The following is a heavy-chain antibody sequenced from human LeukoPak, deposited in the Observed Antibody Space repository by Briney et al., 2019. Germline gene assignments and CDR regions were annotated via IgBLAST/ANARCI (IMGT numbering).Heavy chain of an antibody. J-gene: IGHJ3*02. Sequence: PSQTLSLTCTVSGDSISSGDYYWSWIRQPAGKGLEWIGRISSSGSTNYNPSLKSRVTISVDTSKNQSSLKLSSVTAADTAVYFCARGPYSYDSSGAFDIWGQGTMVTVSS. V-gene: IGHV4-61*02. CDR1: GDSISSGDYY. CDR2: ISSSGST. CDR3: ARGPYSYDSSGAFDI. D-gene: IGHD3-22*01.